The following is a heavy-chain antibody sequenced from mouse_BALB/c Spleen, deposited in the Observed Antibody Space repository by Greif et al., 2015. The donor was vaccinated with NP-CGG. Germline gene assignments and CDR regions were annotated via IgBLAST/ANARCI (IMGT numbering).Heavy chain of an antibody. CDR1: GFSLTSYG. V-gene: IGHV2-4*02. CDR3: ARKGYYDYAVGAMDY. CDR2: IWGGGST. J-gene: IGHJ4*01. D-gene: IGHD2-4*01. Sequence: QVQLQQSGPGLVQPSQSLSITCTVSGFSLTSYGVHWVRQPPGKGLEWLGVIWGGGSTDYNAAFISRLSISKDNSKSQVFFKMNSLQADETAIYDCARKGYYDYAVGAMDYWGQGTAVTVSS.